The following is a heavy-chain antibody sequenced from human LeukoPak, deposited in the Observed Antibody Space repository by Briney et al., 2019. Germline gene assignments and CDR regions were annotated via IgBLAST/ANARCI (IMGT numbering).Heavy chain of an antibody. Sequence: GASVKVSCKASGYTFTGYYIHWVRQAPGQGLEWMGWINPNSGATNYAQKFQGRVTMTRDTSISTAYMILSSLTSDDTAVFYCARGRGEGYSYGRYFFDYWGQGTLVTVSS. V-gene: IGHV1-2*02. J-gene: IGHJ4*02. D-gene: IGHD5-18*01. CDR2: INPNSGAT. CDR1: GYTFTGYY. CDR3: ARGRGEGYSYGRYFFDY.